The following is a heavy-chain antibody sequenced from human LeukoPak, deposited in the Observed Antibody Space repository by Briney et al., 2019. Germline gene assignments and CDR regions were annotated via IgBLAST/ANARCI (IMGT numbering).Heavy chain of an antibody. D-gene: IGHD6-19*01. CDR3: ARPVRCSATTCTGPFDY. V-gene: IGHV4-34*01. J-gene: IGHJ4*02. CDR1: GESFRGYY. Sequence: SETLSLTCAVYGESFRGYYWTWIRQTPGKGLEWIGEIDHIGRTTYNPSLKSRVTISVDTSKNQFSLRLTSVTASDTAVYYCARPVRCSATTCTGPFDYWGQGTLVTVSS. CDR2: IDHIGRT.